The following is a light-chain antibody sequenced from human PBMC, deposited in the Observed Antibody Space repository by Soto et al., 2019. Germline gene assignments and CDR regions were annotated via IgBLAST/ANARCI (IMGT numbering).Light chain of an antibody. CDR3: QQSYSTPRT. J-gene: IGKJ1*01. Sequence: DIQMTQYPSSLSASVGDRVAITCRASQRISNYLNWYQQKPGKAPKLLIYAASTLQSGVPSRFSGSGSGTAFTLTISSLQPEDFATYYCQQSYSTPRTFGQGTKVEIK. CDR2: AAS. CDR1: QRISNY. V-gene: IGKV1-39*01.